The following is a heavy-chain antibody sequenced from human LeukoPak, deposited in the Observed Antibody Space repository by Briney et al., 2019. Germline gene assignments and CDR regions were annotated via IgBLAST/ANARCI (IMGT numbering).Heavy chain of an antibody. J-gene: IGHJ6*02. CDR1: GFTFDDYA. CDR2: ISWNSGSI. D-gene: IGHD1-26*01. V-gene: IGHV3-9*01. Sequence: GGSLRLSCAASGFTFDDYAMHWVRQAPGKGLEWVSGISWNSGSIGYADSVKGRFTISRDNAKNSLYLQMNSLRAEDTALYYCAKATGSYYVYYYGMDVWGQGTTVTVSS. CDR3: AKATGSYYVYYYGMDV.